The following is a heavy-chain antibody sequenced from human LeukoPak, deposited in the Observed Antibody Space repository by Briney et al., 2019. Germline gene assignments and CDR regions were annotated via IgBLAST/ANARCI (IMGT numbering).Heavy chain of an antibody. CDR2: ISYDGSNK. V-gene: IGHV3-30-3*01. Sequence: PGGSLRLSCAASGFTFSSYAMHWVRQAPGKGLEWVAVISYDGSNKYYADSVKGRFTISRDNSKNTLYLQMNSLRAEDTAVYYCAKDIAVAGIVADYWGQGTLVTVSS. D-gene: IGHD6-19*01. CDR1: GFTFSSYA. J-gene: IGHJ4*02. CDR3: AKDIAVAGIVADY.